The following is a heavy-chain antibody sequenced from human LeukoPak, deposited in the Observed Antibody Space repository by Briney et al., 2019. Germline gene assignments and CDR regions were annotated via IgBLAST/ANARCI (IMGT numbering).Heavy chain of an antibody. CDR2: ISSSSSYT. J-gene: IGHJ3*02. Sequence: GGFLRLSCAASGFTLIDYYMSWLRQAPGKGLEWVSYISSSSSYTNYADSVKGRFTISRDKAKNSLYLQMNSLRAEDTAVYYCARGQRITMVRGVIPDAFDIWGQGTMVTVSS. CDR1: GFTLIDYY. D-gene: IGHD3-10*01. V-gene: IGHV3-11*06. CDR3: ARGQRITMVRGVIPDAFDI.